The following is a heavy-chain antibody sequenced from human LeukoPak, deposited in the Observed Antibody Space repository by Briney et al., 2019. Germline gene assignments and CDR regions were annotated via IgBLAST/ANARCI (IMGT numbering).Heavy chain of an antibody. D-gene: IGHD2-2*01. CDR3: ARVAYYCSSTSCYAPFDC. J-gene: IGHJ4*02. Sequence: AGGSLRLSCAASGFTFINYSMNWVRQAPGKGLAWVSRINSDGSSTSYADSVKGRFTISRDNAKNTLYLQMNSLRAEDTAVYYCARVAYYCSSTSCYAPFDCWGQGTLVTVSS. V-gene: IGHV3-74*01. CDR1: GFTFINYS. CDR2: INSDGSST.